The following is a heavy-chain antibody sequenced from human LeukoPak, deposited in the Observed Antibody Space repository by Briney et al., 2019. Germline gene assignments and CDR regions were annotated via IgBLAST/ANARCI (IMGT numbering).Heavy chain of an antibody. Sequence: GGSLRLSCAASGFTFNSYAMSWVRQAPGKGLEWVSRISDSGGGTYFADSVKGRFTISRGNSKNILYLQMNSLRAEDTAVYYCAKDRGAIRGWFFDLWGRGTLVSVSS. J-gene: IGHJ2*01. D-gene: IGHD2-2*01. CDR3: AKDRGAIRGWFFDL. CDR1: GFTFNSYA. CDR2: ISDSGGGT. V-gene: IGHV3-23*01.